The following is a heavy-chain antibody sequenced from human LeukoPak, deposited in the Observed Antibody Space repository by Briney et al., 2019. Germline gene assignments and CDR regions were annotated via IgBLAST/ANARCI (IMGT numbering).Heavy chain of an antibody. J-gene: IGHJ4*02. Sequence: GGSLRLSCAASGFTFSSYGMHWVRQAPGKGLEWVAFIRYDGSNKYYADSVKGRFTISRDNSKNTLYLQMNSLRAEDTAVYYCATWSRGYSYGQFDYWGQGTLVTVSS. CDR3: ATWSRGYSYGQFDY. D-gene: IGHD5-18*01. V-gene: IGHV3-30*02. CDR1: GFTFSSYG. CDR2: IRYDGSNK.